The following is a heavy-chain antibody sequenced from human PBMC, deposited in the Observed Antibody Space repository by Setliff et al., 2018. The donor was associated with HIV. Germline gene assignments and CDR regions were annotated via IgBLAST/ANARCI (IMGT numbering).Heavy chain of an antibody. CDR1: GVSTSSTTYY. V-gene: IGHV4-39*02. Sequence: KPSETMSLTCTVSGVSTSSTTYYWGWIRQPPGKGLEWIGYIYYTGTTYYADSVKGRFTISRDNSKNTLYLQMNSQRVEDTAVYHCARSPQGGYFDYWGQGTLVTV. CDR3: ARSPQGGYFDY. J-gene: IGHJ4*03. CDR2: IYYTGTT.